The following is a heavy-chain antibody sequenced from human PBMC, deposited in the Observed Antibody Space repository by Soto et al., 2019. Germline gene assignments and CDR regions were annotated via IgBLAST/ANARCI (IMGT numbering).Heavy chain of an antibody. J-gene: IGHJ4*02. Sequence: SETLSLTCTVSGGSISSSSYYWGWIRQPPGKGLEWIGSIYYSGSTYYNPSLKSRVTISVDTSKNQFSLKLSSVTAADTAVYYCASISVSYDFWSGGDFDYWGQGTLVTVSS. CDR1: GGSISSSSYY. D-gene: IGHD3-3*01. CDR3: ASISVSYDFWSGGDFDY. CDR2: IYYSGST. V-gene: IGHV4-39*01.